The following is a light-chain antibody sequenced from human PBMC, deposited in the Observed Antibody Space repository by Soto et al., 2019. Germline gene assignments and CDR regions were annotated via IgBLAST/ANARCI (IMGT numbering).Light chain of an antibody. V-gene: IGLV3-21*01. CDR3: QVWDSGSAPVV. CDR2: SDT. CDR1: DIGSKG. J-gene: IGLJ2*01. Sequence: SYELTQPPSVSVAPGKTASISCGGNDIGSKGVHWYQQKPGQAPVLVIYSDTDLPPVITKRFSGSNSATLATLTISRVEAGDEADYYCQVWDSGSAPVVFGGGTKLTVL.